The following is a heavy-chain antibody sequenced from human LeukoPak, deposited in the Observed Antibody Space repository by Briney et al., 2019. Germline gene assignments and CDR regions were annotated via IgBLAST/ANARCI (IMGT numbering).Heavy chain of an antibody. Sequence: PSETLSLTCTVSGGSISSSAYYWSWIRQHPGKGLEWIGYIYYSGSTYYSSSLRSRLTISVDTSTNQFSLKLNSVTAADTAVYYCARDETSVGPHAFDVWGQGTMVTVSS. J-gene: IGHJ3*01. CDR1: GGSISSSAYY. CDR3: ARDETSVGPHAFDV. V-gene: IGHV4-31*03. CDR2: IYYSGST.